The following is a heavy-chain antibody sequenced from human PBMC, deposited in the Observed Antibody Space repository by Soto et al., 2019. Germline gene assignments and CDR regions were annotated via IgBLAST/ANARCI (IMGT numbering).Heavy chain of an antibody. CDR1: GFTSSRSA. J-gene: IGHJ6*01. Sequence: AASVKVCCEAFGFTSSRSAVLWVRQARGQRLEWIGWVVVGSGYTNYAQKFQERVTITTDMPTSTVYMELSSLRSDDTGVYYCTAPTFPSPALYYCPSVWG. D-gene: IGHD1-26*01. V-gene: IGHV1-58*01. CDR2: VVVGSGYT. CDR3: TAPTFPSPALYYCPSV.